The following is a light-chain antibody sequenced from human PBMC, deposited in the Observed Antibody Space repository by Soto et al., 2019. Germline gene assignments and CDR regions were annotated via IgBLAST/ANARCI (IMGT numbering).Light chain of an antibody. V-gene: IGKV1-39*01. CDR2: AAS. J-gene: IGKJ1*01. Sequence: DIQMTQSTSSLSASVGDRVTITCRASQSISSYLNWYQQKPGKAPKLLIYAASSLQSGVPSRFSGSGSGTDFTLPISSLQPEDVATYYCQLSYNPLTWTFGQGTKVDIK. CDR1: QSISSY. CDR3: QLSYNPLTWT.